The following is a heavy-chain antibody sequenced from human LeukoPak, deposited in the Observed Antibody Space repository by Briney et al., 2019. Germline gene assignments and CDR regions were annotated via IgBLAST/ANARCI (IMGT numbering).Heavy chain of an antibody. V-gene: IGHV4-61*02. CDR2: IYTSGST. J-gene: IGHJ3*02. Sequence: SETLSLTCTVSGGSISSGSYYWSWIRQPAGKGLEWIGRIYTSGSTNYNPSLKSRVTISVDTSKNQFSLKLSSVTAADTAVYYCARDRIPHAFDIWGQGTMVTVSS. CDR1: GGSISSGSYY. D-gene: IGHD5-18*01. CDR3: ARDRIPHAFDI.